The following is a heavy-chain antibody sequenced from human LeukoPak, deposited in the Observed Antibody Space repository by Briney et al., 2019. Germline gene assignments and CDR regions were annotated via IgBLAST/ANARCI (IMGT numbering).Heavy chain of an antibody. V-gene: IGHV4-34*01. Sequence: SETLSLICAVYGGSFSGYYWSWIRQPPGKALEWIGEINHSGSTNYNPSLKSRVTISVDTSKNQFSLKLSSLTTADTAVYYCARDLGYFYGSGSTDPWGQGTLVTVSS. J-gene: IGHJ5*02. CDR2: INHSGST. CDR1: GGSFSGYY. CDR3: ARDLGYFYGSGSTDP. D-gene: IGHD3-10*01.